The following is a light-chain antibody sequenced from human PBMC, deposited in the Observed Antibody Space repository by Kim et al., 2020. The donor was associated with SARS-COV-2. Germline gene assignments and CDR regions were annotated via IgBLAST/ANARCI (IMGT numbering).Light chain of an antibody. CDR3: QSADSSGTKAI. CDR1: ALPKQY. V-gene: IGLV3-25*03. CDR2: KDS. J-gene: IGLJ2*01. Sequence: SYELTQPPSVSVSPGQTARITCSGDALPKQYAYWYQQKPGQAPVLVIYKDSERPSGISERFSGSTSGTIVTLTISGVQAEDEADYYCQSADSSGTKAIFGGGTQLTVL.